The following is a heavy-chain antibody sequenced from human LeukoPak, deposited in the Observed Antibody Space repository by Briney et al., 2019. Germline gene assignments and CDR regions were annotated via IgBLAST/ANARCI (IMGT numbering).Heavy chain of an antibody. J-gene: IGHJ4*02. CDR2: ISGSGGST. Sequence: GGSLRLSCAASGFTFSSYAMSWVRQAPGKGLEWVSAISGSGGSTYYADSVKGRFTISRDNSKNTLYLQMNSLRAEDTAVYYCAKDSERFTMIVVASDYWGQGTLVTVSS. CDR3: AKDSERFTMIVVASDY. V-gene: IGHV3-23*01. CDR1: GFTFSSYA. D-gene: IGHD3-22*01.